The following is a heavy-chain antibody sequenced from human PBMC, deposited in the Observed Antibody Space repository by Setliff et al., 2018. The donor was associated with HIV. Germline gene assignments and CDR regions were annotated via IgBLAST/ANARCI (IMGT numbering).Heavy chain of an antibody. J-gene: IGHJ3*02. CDR1: GGTFSSYA. CDR2: IIPILGIA. D-gene: IGHD3-22*01. Sequence: SVKVSCKASGGTFSSYAISWVRQAPGQGLEWMGGIIPILGIANYAQKFQGRVTITTDESTSTAYMELSSLRSEDTAVYYCARGVNYYDSSVYAPDAFDIWGQGTMVTVSS. V-gene: IGHV1-69*10. CDR3: ARGVNYYDSSVYAPDAFDI.